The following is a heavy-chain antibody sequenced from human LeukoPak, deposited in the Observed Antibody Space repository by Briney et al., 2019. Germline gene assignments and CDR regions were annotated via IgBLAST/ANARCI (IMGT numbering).Heavy chain of an antibody. CDR3: ARGVARSSKFHFSYYFDY. J-gene: IGHJ4*02. CDR2: IYYSGST. D-gene: IGHD6-6*01. Sequence: SETLSLTCTVSGGSISSYYWSWIRQPPGKGLEWIGYIYYSGSTNYNPSLKSRVTISVDTSKNQFSLKLSSVTAADTAVYYCARGVARSSKFHFSYYFDYWGQGTLVTVSS. V-gene: IGHV4-59*01. CDR1: GGSISSYY.